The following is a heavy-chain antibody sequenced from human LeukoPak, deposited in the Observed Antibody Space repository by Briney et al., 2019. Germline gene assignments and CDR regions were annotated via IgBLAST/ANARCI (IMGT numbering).Heavy chain of an antibody. CDR1: GLTFSSSW. CDR3: ARDLAYSRLDY. Sequence: GGSLRLSCAVSGLTFSSSWMDWVRQAPGKGLEWAASINPDGNKKYSADSVKGRFTISRDNAENSLYLQMNSLRVEDTAFYYCARDLAYSRLDYWGQGMLVTVSS. D-gene: IGHD5-18*01. J-gene: IGHJ4*02. CDR2: INPDGNKK. V-gene: IGHV3-7*01.